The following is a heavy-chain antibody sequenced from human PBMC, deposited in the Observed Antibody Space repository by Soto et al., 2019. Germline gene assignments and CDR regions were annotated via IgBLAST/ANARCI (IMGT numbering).Heavy chain of an antibody. D-gene: IGHD6-19*01. CDR2: ISGSGGST. CDR1: GFTFSSYA. CDR3: ARDLLYSSGYLDY. Sequence: GGSLRLSCAASGFTFSSYAMSWVRQAPGKGLEWVSAISGSGGSTYYADSVKGRFTISRDNSKNTLYLQMNGLRAEDTAVYYCARDLLYSSGYLDYWGQGTLVTVSS. J-gene: IGHJ4*02. V-gene: IGHV3-23*01.